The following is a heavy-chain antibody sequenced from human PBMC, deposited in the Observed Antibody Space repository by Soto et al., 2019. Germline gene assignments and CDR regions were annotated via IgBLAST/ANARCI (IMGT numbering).Heavy chain of an antibody. Sequence: QVQLVQSGAEVKKPGASVKVSCKASGYTFTAYPVHWVRQAPGQRLEWMGWINGANGDTGYSQKFQGRVTVTRDTSANTVYKELSSLTSEDTAVYYCARKDYYGAGIYYFDHWGQGTLVTVSS. CDR1: GYTFTAYP. V-gene: IGHV1-3*01. CDR2: INGANGDT. D-gene: IGHD3-10*01. CDR3: ARKDYYGAGIYYFDH. J-gene: IGHJ4*02.